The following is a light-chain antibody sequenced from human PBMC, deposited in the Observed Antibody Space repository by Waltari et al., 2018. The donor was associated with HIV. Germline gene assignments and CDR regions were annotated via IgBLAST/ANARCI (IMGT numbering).Light chain of an antibody. V-gene: IGLV3-21*02. Sequence: SYVLTQPPSVSVAPGQTARITCGGNNIGSNTVHWYQQKPGQAPVLVVNDAGYRPSGIPERFSGSKSGNTATLTISRVEAGEEADYYCQMWDSSSDQGVFGGGTKLTVL. CDR3: QMWDSSSDQGV. J-gene: IGLJ3*02. CDR1: NIGSNT. CDR2: DAG.